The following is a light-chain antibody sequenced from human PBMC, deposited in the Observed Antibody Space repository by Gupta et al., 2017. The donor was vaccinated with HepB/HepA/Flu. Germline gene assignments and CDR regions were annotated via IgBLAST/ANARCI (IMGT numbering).Light chain of an antibody. CDR2: TAA. CDR3: QQYNSVYVT. V-gene: IGKV1-27*01. CDR1: QGIRNY. Sequence: DIPLTKSPSSLSASVGDRDIITCRASQGIRNYLAWYQQKPGKVPNLLIYTAANLQSGVPSRFGGSESGTHCTLTISSLQPEEVATYYCQQYNSVYVTFGPGTKVDI. J-gene: IGKJ3*01.